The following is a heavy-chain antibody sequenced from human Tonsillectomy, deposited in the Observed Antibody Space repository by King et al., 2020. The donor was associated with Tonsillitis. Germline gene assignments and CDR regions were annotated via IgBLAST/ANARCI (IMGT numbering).Heavy chain of an antibody. D-gene: IGHD3-22*01. V-gene: IGHV4-30-4*01. Sequence: VQLQESGPGLVKPSQTLSLTCNVSGGSISSGDYYWNWIRQPPGKGLEWIGYIYYSGSTSYNPSLKSRITISVDTSKNQFSLKLTSVTAAATAVYYCARDPEYYYDSSGYLLGVFDIWGQGKMVTVSS. CDR3: ARDPEYYYDSSGYLLGVFDI. J-gene: IGHJ3*02. CDR2: IYYSGST. CDR1: GGSISSGDYY.